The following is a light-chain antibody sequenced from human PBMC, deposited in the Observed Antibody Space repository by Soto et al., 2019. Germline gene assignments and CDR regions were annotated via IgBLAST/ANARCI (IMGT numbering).Light chain of an antibody. CDR1: TSDIGSYNL. CDR3: CSYAGSSTWV. J-gene: IGLJ1*01. V-gene: IGLV2-23*01. CDR2: EAS. Sequence: QSALTQPASVSGSPGQSITISCTGTTSDIGSYNLVSWYQQHPGKVPKIIIYEASKRPSGAPYRFSGSKSGNTASLTISGLQAEDEADDYCCSYAGSSTWVFGTGTKVTV.